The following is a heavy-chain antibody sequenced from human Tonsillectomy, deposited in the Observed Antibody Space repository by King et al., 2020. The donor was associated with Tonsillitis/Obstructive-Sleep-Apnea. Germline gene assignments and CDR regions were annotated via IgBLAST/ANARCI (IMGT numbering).Heavy chain of an antibody. CDR2: ISGGGGST. CDR3: ASTSSHYFDYSMDV. J-gene: IGHJ6*03. CDR1: GFTFSSYA. D-gene: IGHD2-2*01. Sequence: VQLVESGGGLVQPGGSLRLSCAASGFTFSSYAMNWVRQAPGKGLEWVSGISGGGGSTYYADSVKGRFTISRDNSKNTLYLQMNSLRAEDTAVYYCASTSSHYFDYSMDVWGKGTTVTVSS. V-gene: IGHV3-23*04.